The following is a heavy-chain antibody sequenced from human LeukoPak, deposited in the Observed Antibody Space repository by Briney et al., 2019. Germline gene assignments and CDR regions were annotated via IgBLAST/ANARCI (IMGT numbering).Heavy chain of an antibody. V-gene: IGHV1-69*13. Sequence: SVKVSCKASGGTFSSYAISWVRQAPGQGLEWTGGIIPIFGTANYAQKFQGRVTITADESTSTAYMELSSLRSEDTAVYYCARLVDFWSGYATGGFDYWGQGTLVTVSS. J-gene: IGHJ4*02. CDR3: ARLVDFWSGYATGGFDY. CDR2: IIPIFGTA. CDR1: GGTFSSYA. D-gene: IGHD3-3*01.